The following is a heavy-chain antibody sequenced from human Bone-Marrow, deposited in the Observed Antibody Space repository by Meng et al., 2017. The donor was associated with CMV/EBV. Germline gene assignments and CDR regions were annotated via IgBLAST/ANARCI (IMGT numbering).Heavy chain of an antibody. D-gene: IGHD2-2*01. J-gene: IGHJ6*02. CDR3: ASLIVVVPAGIYYGMDV. V-gene: IGHV3-30*02. CDR2: IRYDGSNK. Sequence: GESLKISCVGTGFIFSNYDMNWVRQAPGKGLEWVAFIRYDGSNKYYADSVKGRFTISRDNSKNTVYLQMNSLRAEDTAVYYCASLIVVVPAGIYYGMDVWGQGTTVTVSS. CDR1: GFIFSNYD.